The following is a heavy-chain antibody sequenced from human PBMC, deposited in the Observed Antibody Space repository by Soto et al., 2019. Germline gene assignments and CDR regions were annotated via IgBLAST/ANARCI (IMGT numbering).Heavy chain of an antibody. CDR1: GYTFTSYG. V-gene: IGHV1-18*01. CDR3: ARVVGVVPHPNTNWFDP. Sequence: ASVKVSCKASGYTFTSYGISWVRQAPGQGLEWMGWISAYNGNTNYAQKLQGRVTMTTDTSTSTAYMELRSLRSDDTAVYYCARVVGVVPHPNTNWFDPWGQGTLVTVSS. CDR2: ISAYNGNT. J-gene: IGHJ5*02. D-gene: IGHD2-15*01.